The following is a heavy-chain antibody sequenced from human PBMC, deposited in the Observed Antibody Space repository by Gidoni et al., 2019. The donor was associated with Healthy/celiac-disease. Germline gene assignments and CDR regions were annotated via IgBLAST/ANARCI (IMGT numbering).Heavy chain of an antibody. V-gene: IGHV3-33*08. CDR3: AREDIVVVPAAPYYYGMDV. D-gene: IGHD2-2*01. CDR2: IWYDGSNK. CDR1: GFTFSSYG. Sequence: QVQLVEYGGGVVQPGRSLRRSCAASGFTFSSYGRHWVRQAPGQGLEWVAVIWYDGSNKYYADSVKGRFTISRDNSKNTLYLQMNSLRAEDTAVYYCAREDIVVVPAAPYYYGMDVWGQGTTVTVSS. J-gene: IGHJ6*02.